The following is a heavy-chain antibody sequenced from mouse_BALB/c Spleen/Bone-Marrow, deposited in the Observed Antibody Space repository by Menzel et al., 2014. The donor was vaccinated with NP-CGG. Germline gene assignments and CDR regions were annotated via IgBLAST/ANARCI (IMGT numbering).Heavy chain of an antibody. V-gene: IGHV1-82*01. Sequence: VQLQQSGPELVKPGASVKISCKASGYAFSSSWMNWVKRRPGQGLEWIGRIYPGDGDTNYNGKFKGKATLTADKSSSTAYMQLGSLASVDSAVYFCARQLGLYAMDYWGQGTSVTVSS. CDR2: IYPGDGDT. CDR1: GYAFSSSW. J-gene: IGHJ4*01. D-gene: IGHD3-1*01. CDR3: ARQLGLYAMDY.